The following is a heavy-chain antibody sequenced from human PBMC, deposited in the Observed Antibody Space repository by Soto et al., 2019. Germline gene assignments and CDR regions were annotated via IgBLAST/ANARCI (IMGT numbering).Heavy chain of an antibody. CDR3: AREGIAARPYNWFDP. J-gene: IGHJ5*02. Sequence: QVQLVQSGAEVKKPGSSVKVSCKASGGTFSSYTISWVRQAPGQGLEWMGRIIPILGIANYALKFQGRVTITADKSTSTAYMELSSLRSEDTAVYYCAREGIAARPYNWFDPWGQGTLVTVSS. V-gene: IGHV1-69*02. CDR1: GGTFSSYT. D-gene: IGHD6-6*01. CDR2: IIPILGIA.